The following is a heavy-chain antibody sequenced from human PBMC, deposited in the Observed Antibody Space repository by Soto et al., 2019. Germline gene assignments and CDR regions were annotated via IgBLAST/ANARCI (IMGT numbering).Heavy chain of an antibody. J-gene: IGHJ5*02. V-gene: IGHV4-31*03. D-gene: IGHD3-3*01. Sequence: QVQLQESGPGLVKPSQTLSLTCTVSGGSISSGGYYWSWIRQHPGKGLEWIGYIYYSGSTYYTPSLRSRVTISVDTSKNQFSLKLSSVTAADTAVYYCARAGYKGYDFWSMGWFDPWGQGTLVTVSS. CDR1: GGSISSGGYY. CDR3: ARAGYKGYDFWSMGWFDP. CDR2: IYYSGST.